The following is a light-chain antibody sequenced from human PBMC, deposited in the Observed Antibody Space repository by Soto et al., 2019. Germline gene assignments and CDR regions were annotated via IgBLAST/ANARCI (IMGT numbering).Light chain of an antibody. J-gene: IGKJ1*01. CDR2: AAT. CDR1: QSISSY. CDR3: QQSLSIPQT. Sequence: DIQMTQSPSSLSASVGDRVTITCRASQSISSYLNWYQQKPGQAPKLLIYAATSLQSGVPSRFSGSESGTDFTLTISSLQAEDFAAYYCQQSLSIPQTFGQGTKVDIK. V-gene: IGKV1-39*01.